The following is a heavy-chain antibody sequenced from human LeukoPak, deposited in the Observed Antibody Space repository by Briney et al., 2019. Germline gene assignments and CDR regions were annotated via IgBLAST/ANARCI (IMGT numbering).Heavy chain of an antibody. J-gene: IGHJ4*02. CDR2: IRAKTYGGTT. CDR1: GFTFGDYA. V-gene: IGHV3-49*03. CDR3: ARADYGGNAGGF. Sequence: GGSLRLSCTASGFTFGDYAMSWFRQAPGKGLEWVGRIRAKTYGGTTQYAASVKDRFTISRDDSESIVYLQMNSLKTEDTALYYCARADYGGNAGGFWGQGTLVTVSS. D-gene: IGHD4-23*01.